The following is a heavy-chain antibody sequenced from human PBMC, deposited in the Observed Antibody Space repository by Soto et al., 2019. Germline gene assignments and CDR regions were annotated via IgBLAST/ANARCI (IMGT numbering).Heavy chain of an antibody. CDR2: INPNSGGT. CDR1: GYTFTDYY. CDR3: ANLGAGAFDY. J-gene: IGHJ4*02. V-gene: IGHV1-2*02. D-gene: IGHD3-16*01. Sequence: QVQLVHSGAEVKKPGASVRVSCKASGYTFTDYYIHWVRQAPGQGLEGMGWINPNSGGTNYAQKFQGRVTMTRDRSTNTAYVELSGLKSDHTAVYYCANLGAGAFDYWGQGTLVTVPS.